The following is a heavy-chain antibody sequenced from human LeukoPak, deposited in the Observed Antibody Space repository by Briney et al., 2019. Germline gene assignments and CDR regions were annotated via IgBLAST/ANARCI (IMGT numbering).Heavy chain of an antibody. D-gene: IGHD2-15*01. V-gene: IGHV4-61*09. J-gene: IGHJ6*03. CDR2: IYTSGST. CDR1: GGSISSGTYY. Sequence: SQTLSLTCTVSGGSISSGTYYWSWLRQPAGTGLEWIGHIYTSGSTNYNPSLKSRVTVSVDTSKNQFSLKLSSVTAADTAVYYCARFPGSAEYRHYYYMDVWGKGTTVTVSS. CDR3: ARFPGSAEYRHYYYMDV.